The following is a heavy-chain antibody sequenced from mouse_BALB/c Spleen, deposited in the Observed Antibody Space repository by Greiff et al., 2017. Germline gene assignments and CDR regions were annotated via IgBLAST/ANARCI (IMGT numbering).Heavy chain of an antibody. Sequence: VHVKQSGAELVKPGASVKLSCTASGFNIKDTYMHWVKQRPEQGLEWIGRIDPANGNTKYDPKFQGKATITADTSSNTAYLQLSSLTSEDTAVYYCAEARRNYFDYWGQGTTLTVSS. CDR1: GFNIKDTY. CDR3: AEARRNYFDY. CDR2: IDPANGNT. D-gene: IGHD1-2*01. V-gene: IGHV14-3*02. J-gene: IGHJ2*01.